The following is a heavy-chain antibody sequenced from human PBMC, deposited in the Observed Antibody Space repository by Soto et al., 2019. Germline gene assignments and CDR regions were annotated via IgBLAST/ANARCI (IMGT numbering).Heavy chain of an antibody. J-gene: IGHJ6*02. D-gene: IGHD2-15*01. V-gene: IGHV3-23*01. CDR3: EKVSGHYCSGGSCYQGSGYYYYYGMDV. Sequence: EVQLLESGGGLVQPGGSLRLSCAASGFTFSSYAMSWVRQAPGKGLEWVSAISGSGGSTYYADSVKGRFTISRDNSKNTLYLQMNSLRAEDTAVYYCEKVSGHYCSGGSCYQGSGYYYYYGMDVWGQGTTVTVSS. CDR1: GFTFSSYA. CDR2: ISGSGGST.